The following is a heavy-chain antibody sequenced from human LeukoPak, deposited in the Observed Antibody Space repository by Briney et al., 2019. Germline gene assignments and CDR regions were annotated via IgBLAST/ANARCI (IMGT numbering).Heavy chain of an antibody. CDR1: GYSFTSHY. J-gene: IGHJ4*02. CDR2: INPSGSAT. D-gene: IGHD3-3*01. CDR3: ARERSDDFWSGYYTGYFDY. V-gene: IGHV1-46*01. Sequence: ASVKVSCKASGYSFTSHYMHWVRQAPGQGLEWMGLINPSGSATRYAQSFQGRVTMTRDLSTSTDYMELSSLRSDDTAVYYCARERSDDFWSGYYTGYFDYWGQGTLVTVSS.